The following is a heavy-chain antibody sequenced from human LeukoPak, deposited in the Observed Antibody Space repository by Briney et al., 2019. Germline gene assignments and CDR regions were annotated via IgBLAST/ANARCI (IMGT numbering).Heavy chain of an antibody. D-gene: IGHD4-11*01. V-gene: IGHV3-21*01. Sequence: GGSLRLSCAASGFTFSSYSMNWVRQAPGKGLEWVSSISSSSSYIYYADSVKGRFTISRDNAKNSLYLQMNSLRAEDAAVYYCAREVHYRNDYFDYWGQGTLVTVSS. CDR3: AREVHYRNDYFDY. J-gene: IGHJ4*02. CDR1: GFTFSSYS. CDR2: ISSSSSYI.